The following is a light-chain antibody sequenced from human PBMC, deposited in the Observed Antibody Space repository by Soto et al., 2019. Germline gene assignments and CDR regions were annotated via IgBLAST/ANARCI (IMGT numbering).Light chain of an antibody. CDR1: SSNVGRYKY. J-gene: IGLJ1*01. V-gene: IGLV2-11*01. Sequence: QSALTQPRSVSGSPGQSVTISCTGTSSNVGRYKYVSWYQHHPGKAPKLMIYDVTMRPSGVPDRFSGSKSGNTASLTISGLQAEDEADYDFGSYAGTYTDVFGTGTKLTVL. CDR3: GSYAGTYTDV. CDR2: DVT.